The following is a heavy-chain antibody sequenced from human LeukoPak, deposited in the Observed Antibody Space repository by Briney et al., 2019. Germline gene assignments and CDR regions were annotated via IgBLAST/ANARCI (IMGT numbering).Heavy chain of an antibody. Sequence: SDPLSLTCSVSGYYIGSGHYWGWIRQPPGNGLEWSGTIFHTGRTYYNPSLKNRVPLSVDTSKNQFSLKLSSLTAADTAVYYCARVFGYCGSTSCNFDYWGQGTLVAVSS. CDR3: ARVFGYCGSTSCNFDY. CDR1: GYYIGSGHY. D-gene: IGHD2-2*01. V-gene: IGHV4-38-2*02. J-gene: IGHJ4*02. CDR2: IFHTGRT.